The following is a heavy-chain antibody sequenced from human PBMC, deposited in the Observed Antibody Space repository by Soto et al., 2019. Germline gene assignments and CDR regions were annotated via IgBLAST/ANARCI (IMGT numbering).Heavy chain of an antibody. CDR2: IGTIGDT. J-gene: IGHJ4*02. Sequence: EVQLVESGGGLVQPGGSLRLSCAASGFTFSTYDMHWIRQAPGKGLEWVSYIGTIGDTNYAESVRGRFITSRDSPTDSLHLQMDSLTVADTAVYYCVRGLLFGAYGDYFDNWCQGTLVTVSS. CDR1: GFTFSTYD. CDR3: VRGLLFGAYGDYFDN. V-gene: IGHV3-13*01. D-gene: IGHD3-10*01.